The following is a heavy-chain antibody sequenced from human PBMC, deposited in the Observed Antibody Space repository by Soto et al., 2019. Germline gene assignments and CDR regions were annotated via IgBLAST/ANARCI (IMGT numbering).Heavy chain of an antibody. J-gene: IGHJ6*03. V-gene: IGHV3-23*01. CDR3: ARVYSGYDPSYYYYYYMDV. CDR2: ISGSGGST. D-gene: IGHD5-12*01. CDR1: GFTFSSYA. Sequence: PGGSLRLSCAASGFTFSSYAMSWVRQAPGKGLEWVSAISGSGGSTYYADSVKGRFTISRDNSKNTLYLQMNSLRSEDTAVYYCARVYSGYDPSYYYYYYMDVWGKGTTVTVSS.